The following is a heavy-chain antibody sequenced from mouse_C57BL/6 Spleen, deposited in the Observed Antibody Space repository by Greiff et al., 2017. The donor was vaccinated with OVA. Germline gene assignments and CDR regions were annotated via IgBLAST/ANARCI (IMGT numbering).Heavy chain of an antibody. CDR1: GYTFTSYW. CDR3: ARRGPHDSYYWYFDV. Sequence: QVQLKQPGAELVKPGASVKLSCKASGYTFTSYWMHWVKQRPGQGLEWIGMIHPNSGSTNYNEKFKSKATLTVDKSSSTAYMQLSSLTSEDSAVYYCARRGPHDSYYWYFDVWGTGTTVTVSS. D-gene: IGHD2-3*01. CDR2: IHPNSGST. V-gene: IGHV1-64*01. J-gene: IGHJ1*03.